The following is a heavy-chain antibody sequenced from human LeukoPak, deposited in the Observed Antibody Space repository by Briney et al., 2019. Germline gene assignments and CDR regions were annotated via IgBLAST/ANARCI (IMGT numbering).Heavy chain of an antibody. CDR2: ISYDGSNK. Sequence: PGGSLRLSCAASGSTFSSYAMHWVRQAPGKGLEWVAVISYDGSNKYYADSVKGRFTISRDNSKNTLYLQMNSLRAEDTAVYYCALLNSWFDPWGQGTLVTVSS. CDR3: ALLNSWFDP. CDR1: GSTFSSYA. V-gene: IGHV3-30*01. D-gene: IGHD2-21*01. J-gene: IGHJ5*02.